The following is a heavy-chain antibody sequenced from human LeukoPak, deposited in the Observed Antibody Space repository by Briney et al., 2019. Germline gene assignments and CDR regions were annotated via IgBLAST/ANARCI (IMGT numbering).Heavy chain of an antibody. CDR2: INQDGSEK. Sequence: GGSLRLSCAASGFTFSSLWMTWVRQAPGKGLEWVANINQDGSEKYYVGSVKGRFTISRDSAKNSVYLQMNSLRVEDTAVYYCARDGGVSGYDLLDYWGQGTLVTVSS. V-gene: IGHV3-7*01. J-gene: IGHJ4*02. CDR3: ARDGGVSGYDLLDY. CDR1: GFTFSSLW. D-gene: IGHD5-12*01.